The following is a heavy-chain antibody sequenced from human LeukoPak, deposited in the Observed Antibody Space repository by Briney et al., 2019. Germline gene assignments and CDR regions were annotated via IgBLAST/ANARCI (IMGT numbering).Heavy chain of an antibody. D-gene: IGHD3-22*01. CDR3: ARAGDYYDSSGYSNYYYYMDV. Sequence: SETLSLTCTVSGGSISSYYWSWIRQPPGKGLEWIGYIYYSGSTNYNPSLKSRVTISVDTSKNQFSLKLSSVTAADTAVYYCARAGDYYDSSGYSNYYYYMDVWGKGTTVTVSS. J-gene: IGHJ6*03. CDR2: IYYSGST. V-gene: IGHV4-59*01. CDR1: GGSISSYY.